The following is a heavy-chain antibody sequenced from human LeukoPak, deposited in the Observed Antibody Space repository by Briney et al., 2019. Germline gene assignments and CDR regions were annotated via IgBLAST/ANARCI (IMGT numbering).Heavy chain of an antibody. CDR1: GGSISSYY. Sequence: SETLSLTCTVSGGSISSYYWSWIRQPPGKGLEWIGYIYYSGSTNYNPSLKSRVTISVDTSKNQFSLKLSSVTAADTAVYYCAGQEDIVVVPAARTFDYWGQGTLVTVSS. CDR2: IYYSGST. D-gene: IGHD2-2*01. CDR3: AGQEDIVVVPAARTFDY. V-gene: IGHV4-59*01. J-gene: IGHJ4*02.